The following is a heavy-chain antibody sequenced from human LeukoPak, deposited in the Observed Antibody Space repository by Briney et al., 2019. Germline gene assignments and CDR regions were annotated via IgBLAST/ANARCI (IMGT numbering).Heavy chain of an antibody. CDR2: IYYSGST. D-gene: IGHD3-10*01. CDR3: ARVRRGYYYGSGSFYYYGMDV. Sequence: SETLSLTCTVSGGSISSGGYYWSWIRQHPGKGLEWIGYIYYSGSTYYNPSLKSRVTISVDTSKNQFSLKLSSVTAADTAVYYCARVRRGYYYGSGSFYYYGMDVWGQGTTVTVSS. V-gene: IGHV4-31*03. J-gene: IGHJ6*02. CDR1: GGSISSGGYY.